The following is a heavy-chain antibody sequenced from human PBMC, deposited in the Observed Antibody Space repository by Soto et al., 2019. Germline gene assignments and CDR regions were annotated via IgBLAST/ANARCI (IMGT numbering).Heavy chain of an antibody. Sequence: SETLSLTCTVSADSSTISDSYWGWLRQPPGKGLQWIGSSSYNGGTFYNPSLKGRVAISVDPSKKHSSLQVTSVSAADTAVYYCARHRIEVVWRGFDYWGQGSPVTVSS. J-gene: IGHJ4*02. CDR3: ARHRIEVVWRGFDY. D-gene: IGHD1-1*01. CDR1: ADSSTISDSY. V-gene: IGHV4-39*01. CDR2: SSYNGGT.